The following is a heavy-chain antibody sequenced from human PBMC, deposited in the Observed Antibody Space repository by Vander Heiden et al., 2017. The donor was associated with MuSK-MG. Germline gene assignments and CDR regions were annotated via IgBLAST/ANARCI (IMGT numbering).Heavy chain of an antibody. J-gene: IGHJ4*02. Sequence: EVQLVESGGGLVKPGGSLRLSCAASGFTFSSDSMNWVRQAPGKGLEWVSSISSSSSYIYYADAVKGRFTISRDNAKNSLYLQMKSLRAEDTAVYYCARDRAVAGTVFDYWGQGTLVTVSS. D-gene: IGHD6-19*01. CDR1: GFTFSSDS. CDR2: ISSSSSYI. V-gene: IGHV3-21*01. CDR3: ARDRAVAGTVFDY.